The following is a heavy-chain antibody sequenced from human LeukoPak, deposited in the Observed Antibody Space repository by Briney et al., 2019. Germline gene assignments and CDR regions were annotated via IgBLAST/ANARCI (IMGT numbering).Heavy chain of an antibody. CDR3: ARDYPYCSGGSCYSEYYYYGMDV. Sequence: GGSLRLSCAASGLTFSSHWMHWVRQAPGKGLVWVSRITNDGSSTTYADSVKGRFTISRDNAKNTLYLQMNSLRAEDTAVYYCARDYPYCSGGSCYSEYYYYGMDVWGQGTTVTVSS. D-gene: IGHD2-15*01. CDR2: ITNDGSST. CDR1: GLTFSSHW. V-gene: IGHV3-74*01. J-gene: IGHJ6*02.